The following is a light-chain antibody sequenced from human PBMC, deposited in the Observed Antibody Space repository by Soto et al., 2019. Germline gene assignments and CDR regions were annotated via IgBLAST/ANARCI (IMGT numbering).Light chain of an antibody. CDR1: TSDVGTYNL. J-gene: IGLJ3*02. V-gene: IGLV2-23*02. Sequence: QSVLTQPASVSGSPGQSITISCTGTTSDVGTYNLVSWYQHHPGKAPKLIIYDVTKRPSGVSDRFSGSKSGNTASLTIFGIQTEDEADYHCCSYTGRNSLVFGGGTKVTVL. CDR2: DVT. CDR3: CSYTGRNSLV.